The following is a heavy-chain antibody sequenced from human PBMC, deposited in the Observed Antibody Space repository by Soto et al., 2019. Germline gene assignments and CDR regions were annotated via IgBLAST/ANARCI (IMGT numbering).Heavy chain of an antibody. J-gene: IGHJ6*02. CDR2: IDWDDDK. Sequence: GPTLVSPRQTLTLTSTFSGFSLTTPGMCVRSIREPPGKALEWLAVIDWDDDKYYSTSLKTRLSISMDTSKNQVVLEMTNVAPVDTATYYCAHIRGAGAYYYYPMDVWGQGTTVTVSS. CDR1: GFSLTTPGMC. CDR3: AHIRGAGAYYYYPMDV. D-gene: IGHD3-10*01. V-gene: IGHV2-70*12.